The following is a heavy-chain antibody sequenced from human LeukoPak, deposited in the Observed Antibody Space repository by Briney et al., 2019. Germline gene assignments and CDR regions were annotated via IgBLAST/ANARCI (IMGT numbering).Heavy chain of an antibody. CDR1: GFTFSSYG. J-gene: IGHJ4*02. CDR2: ISYDGSNK. Sequence: GGSLRLSCAASGFTFSSYGMHWVRQAPGKGLEWVAVISYDGSNKYYADSVKGRFTISRDNSKNTLYLQMNSLRAEDTAVYYCAKDLYYYDSSGYSHCGQGTLVTVSS. V-gene: IGHV3-30*18. CDR3: AKDLYYYDSSGYSH. D-gene: IGHD3-22*01.